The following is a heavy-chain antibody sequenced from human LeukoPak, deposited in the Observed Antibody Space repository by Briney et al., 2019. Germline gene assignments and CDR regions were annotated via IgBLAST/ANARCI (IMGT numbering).Heavy chain of an antibody. D-gene: IGHD3-22*01. CDR1: GSSISSYY. V-gene: IGHV4-59*13. J-gene: IGHJ4*02. CDR3: ARVTGYMIEDYFDY. Sequence: SETLSLTCTVSGSSISSYYWSWIRQPPAKGLEWIGYIYYSGSTNYNPSLKSRVTISVDTSKNQFSLRLSSVTAADTAVYYCARVTGYMIEDYFDYWGQGTLVTVSS. CDR2: IYYSGST.